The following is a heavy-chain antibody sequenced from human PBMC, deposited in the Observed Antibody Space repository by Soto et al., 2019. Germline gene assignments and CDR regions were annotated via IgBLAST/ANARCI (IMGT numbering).Heavy chain of an antibody. V-gene: IGHV3-30*18. CDR1: GFTFSNYG. Sequence: PGGCLRLSCVGSGFTFSNYGMHWVRQPPGKGLEWVALISDDGDKRYYADSVRGRLIISRDNSKDTLYLQMNSLGPDDTAVYFCAKARVRIVGANSFDYWGQGTPVTVSS. CDR3: AKARVRIVGANSFDY. J-gene: IGHJ4*02. CDR2: ISDDGDKR. D-gene: IGHD1-26*01.